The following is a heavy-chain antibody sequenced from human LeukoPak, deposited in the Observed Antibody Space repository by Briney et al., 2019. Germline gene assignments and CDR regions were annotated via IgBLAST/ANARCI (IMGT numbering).Heavy chain of an antibody. V-gene: IGHV1-46*01. CDR1: GYTFTSYY. D-gene: IGHD2-2*01. Sequence: ASVKVSCKASGYTFTSYYMHWVRQAPGQGLEWMGIINPSGDSPSYEQRFQSRLTMTRDTSTNTVYMELSSLRSEDTAVYYCARHPSPQLHHFDYWGQGTLVTVSS. CDR3: ARHPSPQLHHFDY. CDR2: INPSGDSP. J-gene: IGHJ4*02.